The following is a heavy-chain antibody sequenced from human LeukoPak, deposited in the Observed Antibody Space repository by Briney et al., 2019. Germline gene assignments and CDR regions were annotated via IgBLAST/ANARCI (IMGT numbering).Heavy chain of an antibody. CDR3: ARVTGAYSNYFDY. Sequence: PGGSLRLSCAASGFTFSSYAMSWVRQAPGKGLEWVSAISGSGGSTYYADSVKGRFTISRDNSKNTLSLQMISLRPDDTAVYYCARVTGAYSNYFDYWGQGTLVTVSS. J-gene: IGHJ4*02. CDR2: ISGSGGST. D-gene: IGHD7-27*01. V-gene: IGHV3-23*01. CDR1: GFTFSSYA.